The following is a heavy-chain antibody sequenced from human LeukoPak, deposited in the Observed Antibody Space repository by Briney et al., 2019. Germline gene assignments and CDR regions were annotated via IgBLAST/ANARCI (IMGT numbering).Heavy chain of an antibody. D-gene: IGHD6-13*01. CDR2: IRGDGVTT. CDR3: ARDVGSSWPYDY. CDR1: GFTFSSHG. Sequence: GGSLRLSCAASGFTFSSHGMNWVRQAPGKGPEWVSGIRGDGVTTYYADSVKGRFTISRDNAKNSLYLQMSSLRAEDTAVYYCARDVGSSWPYDYWGQGTLVTVSS. V-gene: IGHV3-23*01. J-gene: IGHJ4*02.